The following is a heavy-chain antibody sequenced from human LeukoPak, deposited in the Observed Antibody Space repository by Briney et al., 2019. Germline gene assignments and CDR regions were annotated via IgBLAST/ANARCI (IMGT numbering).Heavy chain of an antibody. CDR1: GGSLSVYY. V-gene: IGHV4-31*03. CDR2: IYYSGST. D-gene: IGHD3-3*01. Sequence: SEILSLTCTVSGGSLSVYYWSWFRQSPGKGLEWIGYIYYSGSTYYNPSLKSRVTISVDTSKNQFSLKLSSVTAADTAVYYCARGGYYTLEYYYYMDVWGKGTTVTVSS. CDR3: ARGGYYTLEYYYYMDV. J-gene: IGHJ6*03.